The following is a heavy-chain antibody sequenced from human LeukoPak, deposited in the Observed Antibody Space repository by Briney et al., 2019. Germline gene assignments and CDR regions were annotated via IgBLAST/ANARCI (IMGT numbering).Heavy chain of an antibody. CDR3: ARDLAVLGVVFTSYMDV. CDR2: ISTYTGNA. Sequence: ASVKVSCKASGYSFITRGITWVRQAPGQGLQWVGWISTYTGNAHYAQRLQDRVTLSKDTATTTAYLEVRNLRSDDTAVYYCARDLAVLGVVFTSYMDVWGKGAPVIVSS. CDR1: GYSFITRG. J-gene: IGHJ6*03. D-gene: IGHD3-3*01. V-gene: IGHV1-18*01.